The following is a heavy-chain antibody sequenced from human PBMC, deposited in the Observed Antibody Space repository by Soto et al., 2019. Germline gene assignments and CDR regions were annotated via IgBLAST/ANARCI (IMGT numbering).Heavy chain of an antibody. Sequence: EVQLVDSGGGLVQPGGSLRLSCAASGFTFSSYWMHWVRQAPGKGLVWVSRINSDGSTTSYADSVKGRFTISRDNAKNTLYLTMNSLRAEDTAVYYCARGTPYSSPDYWGQGPRVNVSS. CDR2: INSDGSTT. V-gene: IGHV3-74*01. CDR1: GFTFSSYW. CDR3: ARGTPYSSPDY. J-gene: IGHJ4*02. D-gene: IGHD6-13*01.